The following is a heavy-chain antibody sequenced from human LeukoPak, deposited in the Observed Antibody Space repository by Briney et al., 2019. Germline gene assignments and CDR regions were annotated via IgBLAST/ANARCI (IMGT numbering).Heavy chain of an antibody. CDR1: GFTFSSYT. D-gene: IGHD6-13*01. CDR2: ISPNGGST. J-gene: IGHJ4*02. Sequence: AGGSLRLPCSASGFTFSSYTMHWVRQAPGKGLEYVSAISPNGGSTYYGDSVKGRFTISRDNSKKTLYLQMSSLRAEDAAVYYCGKTIAVAGNFDYWGQGSLVTVS. V-gene: IGHV3-64D*09. CDR3: GKTIAVAGNFDY.